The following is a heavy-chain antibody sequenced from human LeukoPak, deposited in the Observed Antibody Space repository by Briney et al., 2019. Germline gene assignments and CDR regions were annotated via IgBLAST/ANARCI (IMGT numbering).Heavy chain of an antibody. D-gene: IGHD2-21*01. J-gene: IGHJ4*02. CDR2: TSSSDAST. V-gene: IGHV3-23*01. CDR3: AKAPVTSCRGAYCYPFDS. Sequence: GGSLRLSCAASGFTFSTYAMSWVRQTPGKGLEWVAATSSSDASTYHADSVRGRFTISRDNSKNTLYLQMNSLRAEDAAVYFCAKAPVTSCRGAYCYPFDSWGEGTLVTVSS. CDR1: GFTFSTYA.